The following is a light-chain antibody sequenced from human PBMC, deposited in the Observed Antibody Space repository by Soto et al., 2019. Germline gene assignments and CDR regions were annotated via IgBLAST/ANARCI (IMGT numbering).Light chain of an antibody. V-gene: IGLV2-8*01. CDR1: SSDVGAYNY. CDR3: SSYAGSNILL. Sequence: QSALTQPPSASGSPGQSVTISCTGTSSDVGAYNYVSWYQQHPGKAPKLMIYEVSKRPSGVPARFSGSKSGSTASLTVSGLQADDEADYYCSSYAGSNILLFGGGTKLTVL. CDR2: EVS. J-gene: IGLJ2*01.